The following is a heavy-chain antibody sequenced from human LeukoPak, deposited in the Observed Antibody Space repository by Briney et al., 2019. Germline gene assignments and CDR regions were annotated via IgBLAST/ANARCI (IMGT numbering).Heavy chain of an antibody. CDR2: IKQDGSEK. Sequence: PGGSLRLSCAASGFTFSRYWMSWVRQAPGKGLEWVANIKQDGSEKYYVDSVKGRFTVSRDNSRNTLFLQMDSLRVEDTAVYYCAKRNPVYTWNSDVLWGQGSLVTVSS. D-gene: IGHD1-1*01. V-gene: IGHV3-7*03. J-gene: IGHJ4*02. CDR3: AKRNPVYTWNSDVL. CDR1: GFTFSRYW.